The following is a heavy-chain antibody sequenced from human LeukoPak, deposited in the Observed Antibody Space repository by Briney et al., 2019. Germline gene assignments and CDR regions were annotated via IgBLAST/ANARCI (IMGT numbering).Heavy chain of an antibody. CDR3: ARDGPPRNIVLMVYASPYYYYMDV. CDR2: IKQDGSEK. V-gene: IGHV3-7*01. J-gene: IGHJ6*03. CDR1: GFTFSSYW. D-gene: IGHD2-8*01. Sequence: GGSLRLSCAASGFTFSSYWMSWVRQAPGKGLEWVANIKQDGSEKYYVHSVKGRFTISRDNAKNSLYLQMNSLRAEDTAVYYCARDGPPRNIVLMVYASPYYYYMDVWGKGTTVTVSS.